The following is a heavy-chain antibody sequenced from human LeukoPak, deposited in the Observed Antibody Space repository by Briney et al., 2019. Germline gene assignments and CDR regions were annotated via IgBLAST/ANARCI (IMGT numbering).Heavy chain of an antibody. CDR1: GGSLSSGSYY. V-gene: IGHV4-61*02. Sequence: SQTLSLTCTVSGGSLSSGSYYWSWIRQPAGKGLEWIGRIYTSGSTNYNPSLKSRVTISVDTSKNQFSLKLSSVTAADTAVYYCARGFSTYYYDSSGYYYIRDWGQGTLVSVSS. D-gene: IGHD3-22*01. CDR2: IYTSGST. J-gene: IGHJ4*02. CDR3: ARGFSTYYYDSSGYYYIRD.